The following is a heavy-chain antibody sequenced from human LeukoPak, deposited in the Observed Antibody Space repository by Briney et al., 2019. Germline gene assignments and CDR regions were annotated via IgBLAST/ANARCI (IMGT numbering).Heavy chain of an antibody. D-gene: IGHD5-18*01. V-gene: IGHV1-69*13. CDR3: ARGTAMDGRYNWFDP. Sequence: SVKVSCKASGGTFSSYAISWVRQAPGQGLEWKGGIIPIFGTANYAQKFQGRVTITADESTSTAYMELSSLRSEDTAVYYCARGTAMDGRYNWFDPWGQGILVTVSS. J-gene: IGHJ5*02. CDR1: GGTFSSYA. CDR2: IIPIFGTA.